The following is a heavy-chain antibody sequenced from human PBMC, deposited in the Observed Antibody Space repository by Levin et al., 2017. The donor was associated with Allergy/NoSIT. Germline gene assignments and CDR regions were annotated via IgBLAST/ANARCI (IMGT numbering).Heavy chain of an antibody. CDR3: ARHGPHSSYYYGSGSLTQPLDY. CDR2: IYPGDSDT. CDR1: GYSFTSYW. V-gene: IGHV5-51*01. Sequence: GESLKISCKGSGYSFTSYWIGWVRQMPGKGLEWMGIIYPGDSDTRYSPSFQGQVTISADKSISTAYLQWSSLKASDTAMYYCARHGPHSSYYYGSGSLTQPLDYWGQGTLVTVSS. J-gene: IGHJ4*02. D-gene: IGHD3-10*01.